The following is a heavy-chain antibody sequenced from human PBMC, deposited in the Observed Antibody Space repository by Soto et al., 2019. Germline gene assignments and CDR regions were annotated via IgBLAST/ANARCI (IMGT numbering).Heavy chain of an antibody. CDR2: IFYSGAT. J-gene: IGHJ6*02. D-gene: IGHD6-6*01. V-gene: IGHV4-30-4*01. Sequence: SENPSLTCTVSGVSITGGDYYWSWIRQAPGKGLEWIGNIFYSGATSYNPSLESRVTISLDRSKNQFSLKLDSVTAADTAVYYCARDRRVTNSLSPGDSYHYGLDVWGQVSTVT. CDR3: ARDRRVTNSLSPGDSYHYGLDV. CDR1: GVSITGGDYY.